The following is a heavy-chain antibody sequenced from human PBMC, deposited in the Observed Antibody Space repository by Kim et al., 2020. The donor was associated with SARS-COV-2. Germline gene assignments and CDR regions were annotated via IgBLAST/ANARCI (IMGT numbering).Heavy chain of an antibody. D-gene: IGHD3-3*01. CDR3: ASTFWSGYTSWFDP. J-gene: IGHJ5*02. CDR1: GYTFTSYA. CDR2: INTNTGNP. V-gene: IGHV7-4-1*02. Sequence: ASVKVSCKASGYTFTSYAMNWVRQAPGQGLEWMGWINTNTGNPTSAQGVTGRFVFSLDTSVSTAYLQISSLKAEDTAVYYCASTFWSGYTSWFDPWGQGTLVTVSS.